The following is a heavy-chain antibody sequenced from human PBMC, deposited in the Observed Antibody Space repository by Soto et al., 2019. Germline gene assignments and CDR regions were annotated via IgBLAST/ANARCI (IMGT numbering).Heavy chain of an antibody. V-gene: IGHV1-69*01. J-gene: IGHJ6*02. D-gene: IGHD2-2*01. CDR1: GGTFSSYA. Sequence: QVQLVQSGAEVKKPGSSVKVSCKASGGTFSSYAISWVRQAPGQGLEWMGGIIPISGTAHYAQKFQGRVTITADEVTSTAYMELSSLRSEDTAVYYCARSQGSSTSLAIYYYYYCGMDVWGQGTTVTVSS. CDR3: ARSQGSSTSLAIYYYYYCGMDV. CDR2: IIPISGTA.